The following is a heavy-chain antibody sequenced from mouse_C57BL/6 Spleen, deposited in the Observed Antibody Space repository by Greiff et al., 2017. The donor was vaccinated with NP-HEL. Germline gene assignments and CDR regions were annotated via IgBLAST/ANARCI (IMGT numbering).Heavy chain of an antibody. CDR1: GYTFTSYW. CDR2: IDPSDSYT. V-gene: IGHV1-69*01. J-gene: IGHJ1*03. CDR3: ARHYGSPYWYFDV. D-gene: IGHD1-1*01. Sequence: QVQLQQPGAELVLPGASVQLSCKASGYTFTSYWMHWVKQRPGQGLEWIGEIDPSDSYTNYNQKFKGKSTLTVDKSSSTAYMQLSSLTSEDSAVYYCARHYGSPYWYFDVWGTGTTVTVSS.